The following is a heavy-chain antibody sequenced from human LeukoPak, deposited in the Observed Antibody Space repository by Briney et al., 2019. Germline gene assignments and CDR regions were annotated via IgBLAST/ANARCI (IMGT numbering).Heavy chain of an antibody. CDR2: IWYDGSNK. CDR3: ARGGRTTWHGMDV. J-gene: IGHJ6*02. V-gene: IGHV3-33*08. CDR1: GFMFTNYG. Sequence: GGSLRLSCTASGFMFTNYGMHWVRQAPGKGLEWGAVIWYDGSNKNYADSVKGRFTISRDNSKNTLYLQMNSLRAEDTAVYYCARGGRTTWHGMDVWGQGTTVTVSS. D-gene: IGHD4-17*01.